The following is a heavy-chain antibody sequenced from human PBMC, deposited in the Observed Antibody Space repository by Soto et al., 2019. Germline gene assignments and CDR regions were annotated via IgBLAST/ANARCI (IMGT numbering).Heavy chain of an antibody. Sequence: QVQLQESGPGLVKPSETLSLTCTVSGGAISTSEWWSCLRRPPGKWRQWIGEIYHSGSSNYNTSLMSRVTTTVHNSQSQISLTLDAVAAAYTAVYHCGSKTSDSKGNFDYWGQGTLVTVSS. J-gene: IGHJ4*02. CDR2: IYHSGSS. V-gene: IGHV4-4*02. CDR3: GSKTSDSKGNFDY. D-gene: IGHD4-4*01. CDR1: GGAISTSEW.